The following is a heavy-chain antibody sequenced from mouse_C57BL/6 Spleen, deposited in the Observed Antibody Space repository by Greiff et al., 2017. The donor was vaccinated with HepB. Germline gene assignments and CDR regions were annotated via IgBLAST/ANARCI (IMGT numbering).Heavy chain of an antibody. Sequence: QVQLQQPGAELVRPGSSVKLSCKASGYTFTSYWMHWVKQRPIQGLEWIGNIDPSDSETHYNQKFKDKATLTVDKSSSTAYMQLSSLTSEVSAVYYCARGFITTVVATGEFDYWGQGTTLTVSS. CDR3: ARGFITTVVATGEFDY. D-gene: IGHD1-1*01. CDR1: GYTFTSYW. V-gene: IGHV1-52*01. CDR2: IDPSDSET. J-gene: IGHJ2*01.